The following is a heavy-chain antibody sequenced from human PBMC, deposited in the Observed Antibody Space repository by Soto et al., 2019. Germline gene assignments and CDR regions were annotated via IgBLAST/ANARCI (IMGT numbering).Heavy chain of an antibody. J-gene: IGHJ4*02. Sequence: HPGGSLRLSCEASGFIFSDYAMSWARQAPGKGLEWVSATSGSGDRTYYADSVKGRFTISRDNSKSTLYLQMNSLRADDTAVYYCANWVEGTMVYFDYWGPGTLVTVSS. CDR1: GFIFSDYA. V-gene: IGHV3-23*01. CDR2: TSGSGDRT. CDR3: ANWVEGTMVYFDY. D-gene: IGHD2-8*01.